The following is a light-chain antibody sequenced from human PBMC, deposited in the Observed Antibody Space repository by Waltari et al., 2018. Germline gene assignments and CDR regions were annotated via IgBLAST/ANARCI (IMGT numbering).Light chain of an antibody. CDR3: QQYNNWPPGT. CDR1: QTIGRS. V-gene: IGKV3-15*01. CDR2: GAS. Sequence: ETVVTQSPATLSVSPGERATPPCRTSQTIGRSLAWYQQKPGQAPRLVIYGASIRATGIPPRFSGSGSETEFALTISGLQSEDFAVYYCQQYNNWPPGTFGQGTKVEI. J-gene: IGKJ1*01.